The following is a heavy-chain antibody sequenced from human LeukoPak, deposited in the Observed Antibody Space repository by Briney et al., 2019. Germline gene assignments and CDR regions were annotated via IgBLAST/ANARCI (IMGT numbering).Heavy chain of an antibody. J-gene: IGHJ4*02. CDR1: GFTFSSYG. CDR3: ARGGAGYSSGWLPH. Sequence: GGSLRLSCAASGFTFSSYGMHWVRQAPGRGLEGVAFIRYDGSNKYYADSVKGRFTISRDNSKNTLYLQMNSLRVEDTAEYYCARGGAGYSSGWLPHWGQGTLVTVSS. D-gene: IGHD6-19*01. V-gene: IGHV3-30*02. CDR2: IRYDGSNK.